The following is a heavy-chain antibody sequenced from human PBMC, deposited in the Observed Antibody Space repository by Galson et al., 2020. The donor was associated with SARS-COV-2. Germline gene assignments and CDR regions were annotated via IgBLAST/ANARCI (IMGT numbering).Heavy chain of an antibody. J-gene: IGHJ4*02. CDR2: ISYAGTTK. CDR1: GFALSNSA. D-gene: IGHD2-2*01. Sequence: QLGESLKISCAASGFALSNSAMHWVRQAPGKGLEWVAIISYAGTTKYNSDSVKGRFTISRDISKNTLYLQMHTLRPEDTAVYYCARETDDHTMSCDDDWGQGARVTCSA. V-gene: IGHV3-30*04. CDR3: ARETDDHTMSCDDD.